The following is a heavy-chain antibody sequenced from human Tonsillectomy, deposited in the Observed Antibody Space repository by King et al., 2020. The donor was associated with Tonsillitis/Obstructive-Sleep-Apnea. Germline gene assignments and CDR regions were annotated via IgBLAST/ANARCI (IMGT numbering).Heavy chain of an antibody. D-gene: IGHD3-22*01. Sequence: VQLVESGAEVKKPGSSVKVSCKASGGTFSSYAISWVRQAPGQGLEWMGGIIPILGIANYAQKFQGRVTITADKSTSTAYMELSSLRSEDTAVYYCARLGGDSSGYYYFDYWGQGTLVTVSP. CDR1: GGTFSSYA. CDR2: IIPILGIA. V-gene: IGHV1-69*10. J-gene: IGHJ4*02. CDR3: ARLGGDSSGYYYFDY.